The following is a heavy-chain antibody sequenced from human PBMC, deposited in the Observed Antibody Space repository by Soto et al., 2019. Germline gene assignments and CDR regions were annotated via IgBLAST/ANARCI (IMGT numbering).Heavy chain of an antibody. Sequence: GGSLRLSCAASGFTFSSYAMHWVRQAPGKGLEWVAVISYDGSNKYYADSVKGRFTISRDNSKNTLYLQMNSLRAEDTAVYYCARDSSGDYYYYYYMDVWGKGTTVTVSS. D-gene: IGHD1-26*01. V-gene: IGHV3-30*04. CDR2: ISYDGSNK. J-gene: IGHJ6*03. CDR3: ARDSSGDYYYYYYMDV. CDR1: GFTFSSYA.